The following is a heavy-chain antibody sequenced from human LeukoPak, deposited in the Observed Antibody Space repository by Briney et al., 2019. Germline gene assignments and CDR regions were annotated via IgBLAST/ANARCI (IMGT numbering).Heavy chain of an antibody. J-gene: IGHJ4*02. CDR2: INHSGST. V-gene: IGHV4-38-2*02. D-gene: IGHD3-22*01. Sequence: TSETLSLTCTVSGYSISSGYYWGWIRQPPGKGLEWIGEINHSGSTNYNPSLKSRVTISVDTSKNQFSLKLSSVTAADTAVYYCARHPQTITMIVKGFDYWGQGTLVTVSS. CDR1: GYSISSGYY. CDR3: ARHPQTITMIVKGFDY.